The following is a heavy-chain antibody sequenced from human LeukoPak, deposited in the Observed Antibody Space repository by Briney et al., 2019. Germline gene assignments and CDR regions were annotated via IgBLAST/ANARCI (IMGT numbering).Heavy chain of an antibody. V-gene: IGHV3-48*03. D-gene: IGHD1-1*01. CDR2: ISSSGSTI. Sequence: PGGSLRLSCAASGFTFSSYEMHWVRQAPGKGLEWVSYISSSGSTIYYADSVKGRFTISRDNAKNSLYLQMNSLRAEDTAVYYCARDGIPNEFDYWGQGTLVTVSS. CDR3: ARDGIPNEFDY. CDR1: GFTFSSYE. J-gene: IGHJ4*02.